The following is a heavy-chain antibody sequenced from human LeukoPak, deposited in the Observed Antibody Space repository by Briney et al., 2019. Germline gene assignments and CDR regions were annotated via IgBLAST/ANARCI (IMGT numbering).Heavy chain of an antibody. V-gene: IGHV4-39*07. D-gene: IGHD3-16*01. CDR1: GGSISSSSYF. CDR3: AREGDLNDY. Sequence: SETLSLTCSVSGGSISSSSYFWGWIRQPPGKGLEWIASVHYSGSTYYNPSLKSRVTISVDTSKNQFSLKLSSVTAADTAVYYCAREGDLNDYWGQGTLVTVPS. CDR2: VHYSGST. J-gene: IGHJ4*02.